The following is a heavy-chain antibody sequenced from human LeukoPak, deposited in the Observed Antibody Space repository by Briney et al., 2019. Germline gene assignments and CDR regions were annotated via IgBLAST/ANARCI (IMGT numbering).Heavy chain of an antibody. CDR1: GYTFTSYG. J-gene: IGHJ4*02. Sequence: ASVKVSCKASGYTFTSYGISWVRQAPGQGLEWMGWINPNSGGTNYAQKFQGRVTMTRDTSISTAYMELSRLGSDDTAVYYCARRGAYCGGDCYFPFDYWGQGTLVTVSS. CDR2: INPNSGGT. CDR3: ARRGAYCGGDCYFPFDY. D-gene: IGHD2-21*01. V-gene: IGHV1-2*02.